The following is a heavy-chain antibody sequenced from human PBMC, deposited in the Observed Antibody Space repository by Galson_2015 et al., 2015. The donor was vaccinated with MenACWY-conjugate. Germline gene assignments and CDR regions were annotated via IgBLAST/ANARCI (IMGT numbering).Heavy chain of an antibody. CDR2: IKQDGSEK. V-gene: IGHV3-7*03. CDR3: ARGSGNFDRFLY. CDR1: GFTFSSYW. Sequence: CAASGFTFSSYWMSWVRQAPGKGLEWVANIKQDGSEKYYVDSVKGRFTISRDNAKNSLYLQMNSLRAEDTAVYYCARGSGNFDRFLYWGQGTLVTVSS. D-gene: IGHD3-9*01. J-gene: IGHJ4*02.